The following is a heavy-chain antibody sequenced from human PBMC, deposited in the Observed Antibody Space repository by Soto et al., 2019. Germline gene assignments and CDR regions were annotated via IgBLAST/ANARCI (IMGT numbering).Heavy chain of an antibody. V-gene: IGHV3-23*01. CDR3: AKEQSRITMIVVVRYDY. Sequence: PGGSLRLSCVGSGFTFSDSVMAWVRQAPGKGLEWLSVMSGDGRTRYALSVTGRFTISRDNSKNTLYLQMNSLRAEDTAVYYCAKEQSRITMIVVVRYDYWGQETLVTVSS. J-gene: IGHJ4*02. CDR2: MSGDGRT. D-gene: IGHD3-22*01. CDR1: GFTFSDSV.